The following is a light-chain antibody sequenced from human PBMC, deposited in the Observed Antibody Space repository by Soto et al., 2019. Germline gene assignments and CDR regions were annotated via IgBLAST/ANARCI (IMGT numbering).Light chain of an antibody. J-gene: IGLJ2*01. CDR1: SSDVGGYNY. V-gene: IGLV2-14*01. CDR2: DVS. CDR3: SSYTSSSTLV. Sequence: QCALTQVVSGSGVHRQWSSIFCTGTSSDVGGYNYVSWYQQHPGKAPKLMIYDVSNRPSGVSNRFSGSKSGNTASLTISGLQAEDEADYYCSSYTSSSTLVFGGGTQLTVL.